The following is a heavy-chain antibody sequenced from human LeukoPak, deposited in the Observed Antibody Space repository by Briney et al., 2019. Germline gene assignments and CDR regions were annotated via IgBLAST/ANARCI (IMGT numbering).Heavy chain of an antibody. D-gene: IGHD3-22*01. CDR2: IHHSGST. CDR1: GDSISSYEW. J-gene: IGHJ4*02. CDR3: ARAVVLYYDGSGYSTRFDY. V-gene: IGHV4-4*02. Sequence: PSETLSLTCAVSGDSISSYEWYTWVRQPPGQGLEWIGEIHHSGSTNYNVSLKSRVTISLDKSKNQFSLDLTSVTAADTAVYYCARAVVLYYDGSGYSTRFDYWGQGTLVTVSS.